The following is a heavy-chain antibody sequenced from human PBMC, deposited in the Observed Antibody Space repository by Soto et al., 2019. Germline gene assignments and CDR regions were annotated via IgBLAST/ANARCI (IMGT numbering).Heavy chain of an antibody. CDR2: IKQDGSEK. D-gene: IGHD6-6*01. CDR1: GFTFSSYW. J-gene: IGHJ6*04. CDR3: ARDFLRIAARWDV. V-gene: IGHV3-7*01. Sequence: GGSLRLSCAASGFTFSSYWMSWVRQAPGKGLEWVANIKQDGSEKYYVDSVKGRFTISRDNAKNSLYLQINSLRAEDTAVYYCARDFLRIAARWDVWGKGTTVTVSS.